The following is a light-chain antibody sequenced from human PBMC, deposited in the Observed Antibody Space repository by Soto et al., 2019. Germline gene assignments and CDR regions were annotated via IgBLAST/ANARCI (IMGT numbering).Light chain of an antibody. J-gene: IGKJ4*01. V-gene: IGKV3-20*01. CDR1: QSVSNSY. CDR2: GAS. Sequence: PGEKATLSCRASQSVSNSYLAWYQQKPGQAPRLLIYGASRRTIGIPDRFSGSWSGTDFTLTISGLEPEDFAVYYCQQYNNWPLTFGGGTKVEIK. CDR3: QQYNNWPLT.